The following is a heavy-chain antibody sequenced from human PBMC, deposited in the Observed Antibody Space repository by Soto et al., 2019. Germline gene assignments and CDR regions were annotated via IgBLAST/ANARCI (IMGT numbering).Heavy chain of an antibody. J-gene: IGHJ4*02. CDR3: AKIVLLTVTTRNFDY. V-gene: IGHV3-23*01. Sequence: EVQLLESGGGLVQPGGSLRLSCAASGFTFSSYAMSWVRHAPGKGLEWVSAISGSGGSTYYADSVKGRFTISRDNSKNTLYLQMNSLRAEDTAVYYCAKIVLLTVTTRNFDYWGQGTLVTVSS. CDR2: ISGSGGST. D-gene: IGHD4-17*01. CDR1: GFTFSSYA.